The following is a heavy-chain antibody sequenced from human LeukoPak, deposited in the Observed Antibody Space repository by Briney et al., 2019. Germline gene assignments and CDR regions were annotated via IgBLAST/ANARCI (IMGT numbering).Heavy chain of an antibody. Sequence: GASVKVSCKASGYTFTGYYMYWVRQAPGQGLEWMGWINANSGATQYGQKFQDRVTMTRDTSISTAYMELSSLRSEDTAVYYCARDRVVVAATWVDYWGQGTLVTVSS. D-gene: IGHD2-15*01. CDR1: GYTFTGYY. J-gene: IGHJ4*02. CDR3: ARDRVVVAATWVDY. CDR2: INANSGAT. V-gene: IGHV1-2*02.